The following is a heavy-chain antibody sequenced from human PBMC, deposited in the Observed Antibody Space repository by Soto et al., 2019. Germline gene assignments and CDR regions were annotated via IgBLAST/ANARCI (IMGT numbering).Heavy chain of an antibody. CDR3: ARPIHDYFDTSAQSAWFDP. J-gene: IGHJ5*02. Sequence: QVQLVQSGAEVKKPGSSVKVSCKTSGGTFGSYAISWVRQAPGQGLEWMGGIIPIFSTPNYAQKFQGRVTITADEXXSXAXXELSSLRSEDTAVYYCARPIHDYFDTSAQSAWFDPWGQGTLVTVSS. V-gene: IGHV1-69*12. CDR1: GGTFGSYA. D-gene: IGHD3-22*01. CDR2: IIPIFSTP.